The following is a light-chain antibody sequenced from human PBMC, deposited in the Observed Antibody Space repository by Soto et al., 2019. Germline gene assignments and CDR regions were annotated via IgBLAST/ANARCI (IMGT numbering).Light chain of an antibody. CDR3: QQYAVSPET. J-gene: IGKJ1*01. V-gene: IGKV3-20*01. Sequence: IVLTQSPGSLSLSPGDRAALSCRASQSVNRGYLAWYQHRPGQAPRLLIFGASTRAPGVPYRFSGNGSGTDFTLTTTRLEPEDFGLYSCQQYAVSPETFGQGTKVEFK. CDR1: QSVNRGY. CDR2: GAS.